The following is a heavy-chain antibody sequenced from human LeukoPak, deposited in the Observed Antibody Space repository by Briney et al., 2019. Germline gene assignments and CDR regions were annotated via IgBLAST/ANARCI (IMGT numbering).Heavy chain of an antibody. J-gene: IGHJ4*02. CDR1: GFTFSSYW. CDR3: AREESSDYTSGWYWGYFDF. CDR2: ISYDGSNK. D-gene: IGHD6-19*01. Sequence: GGSLRLSCAASGFTFSSYWMSWVRQAPGKGLEWVAVISYDGSNKYYADSVKGRITISRDNSKNTLFLQMLSLRAEDTAVYYCAREESSDYTSGWYWGYFDFWGQGTLVTVSS. V-gene: IGHV3-30*03.